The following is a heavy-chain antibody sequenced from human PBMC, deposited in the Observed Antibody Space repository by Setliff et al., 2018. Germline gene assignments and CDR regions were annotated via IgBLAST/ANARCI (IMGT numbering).Heavy chain of an antibody. CDR2: ISAYNGNT. CDR3: ERLVRHCTRISCQRTSEADL. CDR1: GYTFTNSI. J-gene: IGHJ5*02. Sequence: ASVKVSCKASGYTFTNSIMNWVRQAPGQGLGWMGWISAYNGNTYHAQKFQDRLSMTTDTSTSTAYMELRGLRADDTAVYYCERLVRHCTRISCQRTSEADLWGQGTQVTVSS. D-gene: IGHD2-15*01. V-gene: IGHV1-18*04.